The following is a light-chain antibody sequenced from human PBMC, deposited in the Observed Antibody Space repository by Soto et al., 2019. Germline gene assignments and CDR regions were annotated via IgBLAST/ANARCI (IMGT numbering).Light chain of an antibody. Sequence: QSVLTQPHSVSGSPGQSVTISCTGTSSDVGGYNYVSWYQHHPGKAPKLIIYDVGERPSGVPDRFSGSKSGNTGNTASLTISGLQAEDEADYYCCSYAGSYTHVFGSGTKLTVL. CDR2: DVG. CDR3: CSYAGSYTHV. J-gene: IGLJ6*01. CDR1: SSDVGGYNY. V-gene: IGLV2-11*01.